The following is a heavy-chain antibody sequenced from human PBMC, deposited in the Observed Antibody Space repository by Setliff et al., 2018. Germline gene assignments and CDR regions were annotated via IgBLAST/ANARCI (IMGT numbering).Heavy chain of an antibody. CDR1: GFAFRTYA. D-gene: IGHD3-22*01. V-gene: IGHV3-23*01. CDR2: IGGGDGTT. Sequence: QPGGSLRLSCAASGFAFRTYAMSWVRQAPGKGLEWVSDIGGGDGTTYYADSVKGRFTISRDNSKNTLYLQMNSLRAEDTAVYYCAKLPSGYPYNWFDPWGQGTLVTVSS. J-gene: IGHJ5*02. CDR3: AKLPSGYPYNWFDP.